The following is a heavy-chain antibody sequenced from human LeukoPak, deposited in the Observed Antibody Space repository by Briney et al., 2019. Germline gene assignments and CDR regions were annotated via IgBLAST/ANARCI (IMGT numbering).Heavy chain of an antibody. D-gene: IGHD2-21*01. CDR3: ARRRYCGGDCYPGYFQH. J-gene: IGHJ1*01. Sequence: PSETLSLTCAVYGGSFSGYYWSWIRQPPGKGLEWIGEINHSGSTNYNPSLKSRVTISVDTSKNQFSLKLSSVTAADTAVYYCARRRYCGGDCYPGYFQHWGQGTLVTVSS. V-gene: IGHV4-34*01. CDR2: INHSGST. CDR1: GGSFSGYY.